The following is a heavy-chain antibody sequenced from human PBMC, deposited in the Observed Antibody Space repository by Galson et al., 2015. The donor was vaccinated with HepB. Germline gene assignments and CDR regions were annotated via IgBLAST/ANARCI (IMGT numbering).Heavy chain of an antibody. D-gene: IGHD2-2*02. CDR2: IKSKTDGGTT. V-gene: IGHV3-15*01. Sequence: SLRLSCAASGFTFSNAWMSWVRQAPGKGLEWVGRIKSKTDGGTTDYAAPVKGRFTISRDDSKNTLYLQMNSLKTEDTAVYYCTTVNVVVPAAIGGPHWEGGFYYYHYGMDVWGQGTTVTVSS. J-gene: IGHJ6*02. CDR3: TTVNVVVPAAIGGPHWEGGFYYYHYGMDV. CDR1: GFTFSNAW.